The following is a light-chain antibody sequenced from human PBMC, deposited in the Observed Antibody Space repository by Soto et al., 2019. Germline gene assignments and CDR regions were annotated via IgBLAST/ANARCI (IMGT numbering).Light chain of an antibody. Sequence: QSALTQPRSVSGSPGQSVIISSTGTSSDVGGYNFVSWYQQHPGKAPKLMIYDVSKRPSGVPDRFSGSKSGNTASLTISGLQAEDEADYYCCSYAGSYTWVFGTGTKLTVL. V-gene: IGLV2-11*01. CDR3: CSYAGSYTWV. CDR1: SSDVGGYNF. CDR2: DVS. J-gene: IGLJ1*01.